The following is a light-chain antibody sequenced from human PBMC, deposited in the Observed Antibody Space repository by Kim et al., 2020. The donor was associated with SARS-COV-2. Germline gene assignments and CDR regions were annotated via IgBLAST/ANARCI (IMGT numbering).Light chain of an antibody. CDR3: CSYAGTSTVV. CDR2: DVN. V-gene: IGLV2-23*02. CDR1: SSDVGGYDL. Sequence: QSVLTQPASVSGSPGQSITISCTGSSSDVGGYDLVSWYQQQPGKAPKLMIYDVNHRPSGVSNRFSGSKSGNRASLTISGLQAEDEADYYCCSYAGTSTVVFGGGTQLTVL. J-gene: IGLJ2*01.